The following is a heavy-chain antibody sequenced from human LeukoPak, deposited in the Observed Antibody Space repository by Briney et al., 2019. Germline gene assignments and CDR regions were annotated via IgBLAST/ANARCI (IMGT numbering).Heavy chain of an antibody. CDR3: ARVPPTTYYYGSGSFDY. Sequence: SETLSLTCTVSGGSISSSSYYWGWIRQPPGKGLERIGSIYYSGSTYYNPSLKSRVTISVDTSKNQFSLKLSSVTAAGTAVYYCARVPPTTYYYGSGSFDYWGQGTLVTVSS. V-gene: IGHV4-39*07. CDR1: GGSISSSSYY. D-gene: IGHD3-10*01. CDR2: IYYSGST. J-gene: IGHJ4*02.